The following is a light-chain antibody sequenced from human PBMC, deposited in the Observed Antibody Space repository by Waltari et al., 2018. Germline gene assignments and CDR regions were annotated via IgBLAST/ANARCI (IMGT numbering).Light chain of an antibody. V-gene: IGKV3-15*01. CDR2: DAS. CDR1: QNTSSN. J-gene: IGKJ2*01. CDR3: QQYANSPPYN. Sequence: EIMMTQSPGTLSVSPGDSATLSCRASQNTSSNLAWYQQKGGQAPRLVIYDASTRATGIPARFSASGSGTEFTLTIASLQSEDFGVFYCQQYANSPPYNFGQGTKLEI.